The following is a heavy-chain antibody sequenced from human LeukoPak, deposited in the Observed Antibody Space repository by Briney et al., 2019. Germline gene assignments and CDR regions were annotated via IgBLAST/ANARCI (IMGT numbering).Heavy chain of an antibody. CDR1: GFTFSSYS. V-gene: IGHV3-21*01. D-gene: IGHD4-17*01. CDR3: ARAQVYDYGDYGLRFWQFFLGFVFDY. CDR2: ISSSSSYI. J-gene: IGHJ4*02. Sequence: GGSLRLSCAASGFTFSSYSMNWVRQAPGKGLEWVSSISSSSSYIYYADSVKGRFTISRDNAKNSLYLQMNSLRAEDTAVYYCARAQVYDYGDYGLRFWQFFLGFVFDYWGQGTLVTVSS.